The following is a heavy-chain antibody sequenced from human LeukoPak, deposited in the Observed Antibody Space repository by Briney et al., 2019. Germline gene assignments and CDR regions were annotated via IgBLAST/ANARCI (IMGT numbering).Heavy chain of an antibody. CDR3: AREYYFSDY. CDR2: IVVGSGNT. CDR1: GFTFTSSA. D-gene: IGHD3-10*01. Sequence: GASVKVSCKASGFTFTSSAMQWVRQARGQRLEWIGWIVVGSGNTNYAQKFQGRVTMTRDMSTSTVYMELSSLRSEDTAVYYCAREYYFSDYWGQGTLVTVSS. J-gene: IGHJ4*02. V-gene: IGHV1-58*02.